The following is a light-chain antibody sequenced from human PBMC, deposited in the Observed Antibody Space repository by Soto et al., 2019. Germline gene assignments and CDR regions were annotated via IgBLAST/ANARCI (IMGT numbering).Light chain of an antibody. CDR3: QQYYSYPLT. V-gene: IGKV1-8*01. CDR1: QGISSN. CDR2: AAS. Sequence: AIRMTQSPSSLSASTGDRVTITCRASQGISSNLAWYQQKPGKAPKLLISAASTLQSGVPSRFSGSGSGTDFTLTISCLQSEDFATYYCQQYYSYPLTFGGGTKVEIK. J-gene: IGKJ4*01.